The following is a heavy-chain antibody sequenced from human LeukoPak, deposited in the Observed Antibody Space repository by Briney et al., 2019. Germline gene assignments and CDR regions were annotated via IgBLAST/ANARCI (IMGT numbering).Heavy chain of an antibody. V-gene: IGHV3-74*01. J-gene: IGHJ4*02. CDR1: GFTFSSYW. Sequence: GGSLRLSCAASGFTFSSYWMHWVRHAPGKELVWVSRINIDGRSTTYADSVKGRFTISRDNAKNTLYLQMNSLRAEDTAVYYCATEVPGSYYFDYWGQGTLATVST. D-gene: IGHD3-10*01. CDR3: ATEVPGSYYFDY. CDR2: INIDGRST.